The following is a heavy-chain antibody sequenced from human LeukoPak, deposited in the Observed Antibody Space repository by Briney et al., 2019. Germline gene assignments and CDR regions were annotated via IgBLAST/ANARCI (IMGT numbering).Heavy chain of an antibody. V-gene: IGHV1-46*01. CDR1: GYTFTNNY. J-gene: IGHJ4*01. CDR2: IYPRDGST. CDR3: ARDQEGFDY. Sequence: GASVKVSCKASGYTFTNNYLHWMRQAPGQGLEWMGMIYPRDGSTSYAQNFQGRVTVTRDTSTTTVHMELRGLRSEDTAVYYCARDQEGFDYWGHGTVDTVSS.